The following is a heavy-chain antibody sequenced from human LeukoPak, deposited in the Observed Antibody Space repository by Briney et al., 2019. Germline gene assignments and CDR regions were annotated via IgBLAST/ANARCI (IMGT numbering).Heavy chain of an antibody. Sequence: ASVKVSCKASGYTFTSYYMHWVRQAPGQGLEWMGIINLSGGSTSYAQKFQGRVTMTRDTSTSTVYMELSSLRSEDTAVYYCASGPIPQYSMDDWGQGTTVTVSS. CDR2: INLSGGST. CDR3: ASGPIPQYSMDD. J-gene: IGHJ6*02. CDR1: GYTFTSYY. V-gene: IGHV1-46*01.